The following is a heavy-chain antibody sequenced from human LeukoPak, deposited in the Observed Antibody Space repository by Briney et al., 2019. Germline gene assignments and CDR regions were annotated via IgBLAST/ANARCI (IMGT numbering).Heavy chain of an antibody. CDR3: ARDADYYYYMDV. V-gene: IGHV3-21*01. CDR1: GFTFSSYS. J-gene: IGHJ6*03. D-gene: IGHD6-13*01. Sequence: GGSLRLSCAASGFTFSSYSMNWVRQAPGKGLEWVSSISSSSSYIYYADSVKGRFTISRDNAKNSLYLQMNSLRAEDTAVYYCARDADYYYYMDVWGKGTTVTVSS. CDR2: ISSSSSYI.